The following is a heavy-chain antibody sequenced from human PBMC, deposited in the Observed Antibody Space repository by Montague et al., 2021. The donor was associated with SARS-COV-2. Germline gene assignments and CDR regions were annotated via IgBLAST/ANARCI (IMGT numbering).Heavy chain of an antibody. Sequence: SETLSLTCTVSGDSISTSQYYWGWIRQPPGKGLEWIGTIYCSGSTYYNPSLKSRVTISEDTSKNQFSLRLSSVTAADTAVYYCASLNIVARTDYYYGTDVWGRGTTVTASS. CDR1: GDSISTSQYY. CDR3: ASLNIVARTDYYYGTDV. V-gene: IGHV4-39*01. CDR2: IYCSGST. J-gene: IGHJ6*02. D-gene: IGHD5-12*01.